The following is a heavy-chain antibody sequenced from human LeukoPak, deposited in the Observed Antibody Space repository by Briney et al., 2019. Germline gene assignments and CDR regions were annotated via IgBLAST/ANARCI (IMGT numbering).Heavy chain of an antibody. CDR2: ISPSGDYT. J-gene: IGHJ4*02. D-gene: IGHD6-19*01. V-gene: IGHV1-46*04. Sequence: ASVKVSCKASGYTFSSYYMHWVRQAPGQGLEWMGIISPSGDYTRYAQKLQGRVSMTLGTSTSTVYMELNSLESEDTAMYYCARDNSGWSVDYWGQGTLVTVTS. CDR1: GYTFSSYY. CDR3: ARDNSGWSVDY.